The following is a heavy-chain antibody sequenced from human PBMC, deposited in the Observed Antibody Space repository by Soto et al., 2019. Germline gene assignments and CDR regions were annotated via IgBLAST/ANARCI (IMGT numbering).Heavy chain of an antibody. D-gene: IGHD3-10*01. V-gene: IGHV3-21*01. Sequence: GGSLRLSCAASGFTVSRYSMNWVRQAPGKGLEWVSSISSSSSYIYYADSVKGRFTVDRDNAKNSLYLQMNSVRAEDTPVSDCAIATSSDYGSGSYYPNGPIGEYGMDFCGQGTTVIVS. CDR3: AIATSSDYGSGSYYPNGPIGEYGMDF. CDR2: ISSSSSYI. CDR1: GFTVSRYS. J-gene: IGHJ6*02.